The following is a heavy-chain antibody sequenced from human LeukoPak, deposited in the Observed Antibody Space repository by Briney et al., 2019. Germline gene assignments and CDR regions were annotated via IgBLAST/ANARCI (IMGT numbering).Heavy chain of an antibody. Sequence: GGSLRLSCAASGFTLSSYSMNWVRQAPGKGLEWVSFISGNSAYIYYADSVKGRFTISRDNAKNSLYLQMNSLRAEDTAVYYCARDLIAAAGGYDAFDIWGQGTMVTVSS. J-gene: IGHJ3*02. CDR3: ARDLIAAAGGYDAFDI. D-gene: IGHD6-13*01. CDR2: ISGNSAYI. V-gene: IGHV3-21*01. CDR1: GFTLSSYS.